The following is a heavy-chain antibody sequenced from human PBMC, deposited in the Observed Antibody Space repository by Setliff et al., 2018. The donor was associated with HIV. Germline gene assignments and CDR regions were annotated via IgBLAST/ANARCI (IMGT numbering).Heavy chain of an antibody. CDR1: GYTSTDDY. J-gene: IGHJ4*02. Sequence: ASVKVSCKASGYTSTDDYIHWVRQAPGQGLEWMGWINPNSGGTNYAQKFLGRVTMTRDTSINTVYMELRSLRSEETAVFYCARDGGDGSGYYYADYWGQGTLVTVSS. CDR3: ARDGGDGSGYYYADY. CDR2: INPNSGGT. V-gene: IGHV1-2*02. D-gene: IGHD3-22*01.